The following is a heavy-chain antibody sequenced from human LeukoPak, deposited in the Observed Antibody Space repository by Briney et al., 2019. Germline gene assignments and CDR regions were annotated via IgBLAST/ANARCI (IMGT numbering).Heavy chain of an antibody. CDR2: INHSGST. CDR3: ASGPNCSGGSCYSRVKYFQH. V-gene: IGHV4-34*01. D-gene: IGHD2-15*01. J-gene: IGHJ1*01. Sequence: SQSLSLTCAVDGGSFSGYYWSWISQPPGKGLEWIGEINHSGSTNYNPSLKSRVTISVDTSKNQFSLKLSSVTAADTAVYYCASGPNCSGGSCYSRVKYFQHWGQGTLVTVSS. CDR1: GGSFSGYY.